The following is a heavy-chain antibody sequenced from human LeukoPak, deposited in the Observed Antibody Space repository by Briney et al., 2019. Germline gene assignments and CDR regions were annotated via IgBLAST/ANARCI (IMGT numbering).Heavy chain of an antibody. Sequence: GASVKVSCKVSGFTLTDLSIHWVRQAPGKGLEWMGGFDPEKGETTYAQRFQGRVTMTEDTSTGTAYMELSRLRSDDTAVYYCARVGVATKDYFDYWGQGTLVTVSS. CDR3: ARVGVATKDYFDY. V-gene: IGHV1-24*01. D-gene: IGHD5-12*01. J-gene: IGHJ4*02. CDR2: FDPEKGET. CDR1: GFTLTDLS.